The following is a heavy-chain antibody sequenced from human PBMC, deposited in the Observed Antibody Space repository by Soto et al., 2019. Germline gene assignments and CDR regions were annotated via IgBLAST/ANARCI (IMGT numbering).Heavy chain of an antibody. CDR3: ARNRYSGTYRYSFDY. V-gene: IGHV3-30-3*01. CDR1: GFIFSNYA. J-gene: IGHJ4*02. Sequence: GGSLRLSCAASGFIFSNYAMFWVRQAPGKGLEGVAVISYDGNSKSYADSVKDRFTISRDNSKNMLYLQLNSLRDEDTALYYCARNRYSGTYRYSFDYWGQGTLVTVSS. D-gene: IGHD1-26*01. CDR2: ISYDGNSK.